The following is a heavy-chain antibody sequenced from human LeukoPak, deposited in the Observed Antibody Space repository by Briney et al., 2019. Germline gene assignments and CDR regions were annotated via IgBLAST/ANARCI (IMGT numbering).Heavy chain of an antibody. J-gene: IGHJ6*02. D-gene: IGHD6-13*01. CDR3: ARDVIAAAGGAAAPSDGMDV. CDR2: IYPGDSDT. Sequence: GESLKISCKGSGYSFTSYWIGWVRQMPGKGLEWMGIIYPGDSDTRYSPSFQGQVTISADKSISTAYLQWSSLKASDTAMYYCARDVIAAAGGAAAPSDGMDVWGQGTTVTVSS. CDR1: GYSFTSYW. V-gene: IGHV5-51*01.